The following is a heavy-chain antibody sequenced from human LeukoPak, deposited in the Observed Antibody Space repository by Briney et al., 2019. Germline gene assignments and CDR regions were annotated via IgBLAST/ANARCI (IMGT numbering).Heavy chain of an antibody. CDR2: INPNSGGT. CDR1: GYTFTGYY. CDR3: ARVSTIFGVVPEGV. J-gene: IGHJ4*02. D-gene: IGHD3-3*01. V-gene: IGHV1-2*02. Sequence: ASVKVSCKASGYTFTGYYMHWVRQAPGQGLEWMGWINPNSGGTNYAQKFQGRVTMTRDTSISTAYMELSRLRSDDTAVYYCARVSTIFGVVPEGVWGQGTLVTVPS.